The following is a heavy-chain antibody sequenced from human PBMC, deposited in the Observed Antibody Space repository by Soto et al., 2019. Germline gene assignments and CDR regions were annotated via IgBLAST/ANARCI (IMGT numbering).Heavy chain of an antibody. J-gene: IGHJ4*02. CDR3: PRPGVDDFFDY. Sequence: EVQLVESGGGLVQPGGSLKLSCAASGFTFSGSAMHWVRQASGKGLEWVGRIRSKANKYATAYAVSVKGRFTISGDDSKHTAYLQMKRLQTEDTAVCYGPRPGVDDFFDYRGQGTLVTVSS. D-gene: IGHD5-12*01. CDR1: GFTFSGSA. CDR2: IRSKANKYAT. V-gene: IGHV3-73*02.